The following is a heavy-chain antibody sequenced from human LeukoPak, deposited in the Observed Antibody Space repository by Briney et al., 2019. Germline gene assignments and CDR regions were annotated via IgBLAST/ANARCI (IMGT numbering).Heavy chain of an antibody. CDR1: GYTFTSYY. J-gene: IGHJ4*02. D-gene: IGHD2-2*01. Sequence: ASVKVSCKASGYTFTSYYLHWVRQAPGQGLEWMGIINPSGGSTTYAQEFQGRATMTRDTSTSTVYMELSSLRFEDTAVYYCARDAGDIVVVPAASMLDYWGQGTLVTVSS. CDR3: ARDAGDIVVVPAASMLDY. CDR2: INPSGGST. V-gene: IGHV1-46*03.